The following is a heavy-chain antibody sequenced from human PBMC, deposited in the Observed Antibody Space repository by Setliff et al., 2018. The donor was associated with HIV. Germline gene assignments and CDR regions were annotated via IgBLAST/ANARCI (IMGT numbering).Heavy chain of an antibody. V-gene: IGHV4-31*11. Sequence: SETLSLTCAVSGDSIRRGGFYWNWIRQHPGKGLEWIGDIYYSGRTRYNPSLKSRITILVDTSKNQFSLKVTSVTAADTAVYYCARASLDTILGVNFYYMDVWGKGTTVTVSS. D-gene: IGHD3-3*01. J-gene: IGHJ6*03. CDR3: ARASLDTILGVNFYYMDV. CDR1: GDSIRRGGFY. CDR2: IYYSGRT.